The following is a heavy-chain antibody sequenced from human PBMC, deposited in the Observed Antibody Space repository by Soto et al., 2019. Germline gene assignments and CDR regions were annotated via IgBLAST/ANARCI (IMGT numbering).Heavy chain of an antibody. CDR2: IWYDGSNK. V-gene: IGHV3-33*01. CDR3: ARDPEREYYYDSSGYYYPFYY. D-gene: IGHD3-22*01. CDR1: GFTFSSYG. Sequence: QVQLVESGGGVVQPGRSLRLSCAASGFTFSSYGMHWVRQAPGKGLEWVAVIWYDGSNKYYADSVKGRFTISRDNSKNTLYLQMNRLIAGDRAVDYCARDPEREYYYDSSGYYYPFYYWGQGTLVTVSS. J-gene: IGHJ4*02.